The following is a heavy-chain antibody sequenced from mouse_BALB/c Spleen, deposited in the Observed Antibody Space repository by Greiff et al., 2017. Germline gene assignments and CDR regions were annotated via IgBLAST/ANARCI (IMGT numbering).Heavy chain of an antibody. J-gene: IGHJ4*01. V-gene: IGHV8-12*01. D-gene: IGHD1-1*01. CDR2: IYWDDDK. CDR1: GFSLSTSGMG. Sequence: QVQLKESGPGILQPSQTLSLTCSFSGFSLSTSGMGVSWIRQPSGKGLEWLAHIYWDDDKRYNPSLKSRLTISKDTSRNQVFLKITSVDTADTATYYCARRGDYYGSSYVAMDYWGQGTSVTVSS. CDR3: ARRGDYYGSSYVAMDY.